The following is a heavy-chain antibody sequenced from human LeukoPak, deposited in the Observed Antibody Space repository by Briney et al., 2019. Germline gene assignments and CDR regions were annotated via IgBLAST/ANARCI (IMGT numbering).Heavy chain of an antibody. V-gene: IGHV3-48*03. CDR3: ARVPDYDFWSGSSYYIDY. D-gene: IGHD3-3*01. CDR1: GFTFSSYE. Sequence: GGSLRLSCAASGFTFSSYEMNWVRQAPGKGLEWVSCISSSGSTIYYADSVKGRFTISRDNAKNSLYLQMNSLRAEDTAVYYCARVPDYDFWSGSSYYIDYWGPGTLVTVSS. CDR2: ISSSGSTI. J-gene: IGHJ4*02.